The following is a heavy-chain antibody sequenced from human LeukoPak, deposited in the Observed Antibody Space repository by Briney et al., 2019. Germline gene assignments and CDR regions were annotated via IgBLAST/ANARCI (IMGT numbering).Heavy chain of an antibody. CDR3: ARDLVVVTGLRTRGSFDI. CDR1: GYNFTSYY. Sequence: EASVKVSCKASGYNFTSYYMHWVRQAPGQGLEWMGIINPSGGTTSYAQKFQGRVTVTRDTSTSTVYMELSSLRSEDTAVYYCARDLVVVTGLRTRGSFDIWGQGTMVTVST. D-gene: IGHD2-21*02. V-gene: IGHV1-46*01. CDR2: INPSGGTT. J-gene: IGHJ3*02.